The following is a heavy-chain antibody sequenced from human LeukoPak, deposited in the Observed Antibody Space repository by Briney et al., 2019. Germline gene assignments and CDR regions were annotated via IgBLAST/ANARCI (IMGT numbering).Heavy chain of an antibody. V-gene: IGHV3-53*01. CDR2: IYSGGST. Sequence: PGGSLRLSCAASGFTFSIYWMTWVRQAPGKGLEWVSVIYSGGSTYYADSVKGRFTISRDNSKNTLYLQMNSLRAEDTAVYYCARVAKQQVLRGHVRGTVAEYFQHWGQGTLVTVSS. CDR3: ARVAKQQVLRGHVRGTVAEYFQH. CDR1: GFTFSIYW. J-gene: IGHJ1*01. D-gene: IGHD6-13*01.